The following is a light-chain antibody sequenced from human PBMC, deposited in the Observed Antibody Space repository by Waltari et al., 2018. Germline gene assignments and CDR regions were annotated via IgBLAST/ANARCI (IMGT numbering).Light chain of an antibody. CDR2: GAS. V-gene: IGKV3-20*01. CDR1: QRVISNH. J-gene: IGKJ5*01. CDR3: QQYGSFPVT. Sequence: EIVLTQSPGTLSLSPGETAPLSCRASQRVISNHLAWYQHIPGRSPRLLISGASSRAAGIPRSFSGRGSGTDFTLTISSLEPEDFGVYYCQQYGSFPVTFGQGTRLEIK.